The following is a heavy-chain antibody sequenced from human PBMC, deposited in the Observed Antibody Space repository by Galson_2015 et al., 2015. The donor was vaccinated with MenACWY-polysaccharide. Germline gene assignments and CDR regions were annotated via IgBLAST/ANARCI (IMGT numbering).Heavy chain of an antibody. V-gene: IGHV3-74*01. D-gene: IGHD3-16*01. J-gene: IGHJ4*02. CDR1: GVTFNSYW. CDR3: VREKGGIDY. CDR2: INNDGSST. Sequence: LRLSCAASGVTFNSYWMHCVRQAPGKGLVWVSHINNDGSSTNYADSVKGRFTISRDNAKNTLYLQMKSLRAEDTAVYYCVREKGGIDYWGQGTLVTVSS.